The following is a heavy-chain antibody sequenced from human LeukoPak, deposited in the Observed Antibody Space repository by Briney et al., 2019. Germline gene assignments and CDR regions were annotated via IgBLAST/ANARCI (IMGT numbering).Heavy chain of an antibody. V-gene: IGHV7-4-1*02. J-gene: IGHJ6*03. CDR3: ARKRVSYYYYMDV. CDR1: GYTFTSYA. CDR2: INTNTGNP. Sequence: ASVKVSCKASGYTFTSYAMSWVRQAPGQGLEWMGWINTNTGNPTYAQGFTGRFVFSLDTSVSTAYLQISSLKAEDTAMYYCARKRVSYYYYMDVWGKGTTVTVSS.